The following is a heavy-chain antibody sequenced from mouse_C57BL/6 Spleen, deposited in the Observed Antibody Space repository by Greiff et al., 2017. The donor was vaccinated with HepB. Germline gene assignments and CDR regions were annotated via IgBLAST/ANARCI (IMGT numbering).Heavy chain of an antibody. CDR2: ISNGGGST. V-gene: IGHV5-12*01. D-gene: IGHD2-1*01. CDR1: GFTFSDYY. CDR3: ARHGGNYRGAMDY. Sequence: EVKLMESGGGLVQPGGSLKLSCAASGFTFSDYYMYWVRQTPEKRLEWVAYISNGGGSTYYPDTVKGRFTISRDNAKNTLYLQMSRLKSEDTAMYYCARHGGNYRGAMDYWGQGTSVTVSS. J-gene: IGHJ4*01.